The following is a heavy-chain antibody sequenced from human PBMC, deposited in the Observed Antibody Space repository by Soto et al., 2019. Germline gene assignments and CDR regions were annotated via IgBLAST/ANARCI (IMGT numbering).Heavy chain of an antibody. Sequence: SETLSLTCTVSGGSISSYYWSWIRQPPGKGLEWIGYIYYSGSTNYNPSLKSRVTISVDTSKNQFSLKLSSVTAADTAVYYCARSYGDFPNFDYWGQGTLVTVSS. CDR3: ARSYGDFPNFDY. CDR1: GGSISSYY. J-gene: IGHJ4*02. D-gene: IGHD4-17*01. V-gene: IGHV4-59*01. CDR2: IYYSGST.